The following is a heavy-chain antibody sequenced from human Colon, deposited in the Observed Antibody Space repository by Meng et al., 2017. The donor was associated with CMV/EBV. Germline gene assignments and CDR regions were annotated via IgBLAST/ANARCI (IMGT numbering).Heavy chain of an antibody. Sequence: QVQLVQAGDEVKKPGASVKLSCKASGYTFTANFMHWVRQAPGQGLEWMGWINPPNGDTKYAQKFEGRVTITRDTSISTVYMELNSLTSDDTAVYYCAKRVQPDSGYSNWGQGTLVTVSS. J-gene: IGHJ4*02. CDR1: GYTFTANF. D-gene: IGHD3-22*01. CDR2: INPPNGDT. V-gene: IGHV1-2*02. CDR3: AKRVQPDSGYSN.